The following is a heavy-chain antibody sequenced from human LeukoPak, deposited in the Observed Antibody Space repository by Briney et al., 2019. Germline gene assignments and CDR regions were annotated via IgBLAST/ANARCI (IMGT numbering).Heavy chain of an antibody. CDR3: AKDRGDPGYFDY. CDR2: ISYDGSNK. Sequence: GGSLRLSCAASGFTFSSYAMHWVRQAPGKGLEWVAVISYDGSNKYYADSVKGRFTISRDNSKNTLYLQMNSLRAEDTAVYYCAKDRGDPGYFDYWGQGTLVTVSS. CDR1: GFTFSSYA. D-gene: IGHD3-10*01. J-gene: IGHJ4*02. V-gene: IGHV3-30*04.